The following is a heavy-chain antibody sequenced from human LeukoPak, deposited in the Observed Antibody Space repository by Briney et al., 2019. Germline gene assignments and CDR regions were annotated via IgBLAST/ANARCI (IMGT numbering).Heavy chain of an antibody. CDR2: FDPEDGET. D-gene: IGHD2-2*02. Sequence: ASVKVSCKVSGYTLTELSMHWVRQAPGKGLEWMGGFDPEDGETIYAQKFQGRVTMTEDTSTDTAYMELSSLRSEDTAVYYCVTALRFQPLLYPGPFDYWGQGTLVTVSS. CDR3: VTALRFQPLLYPGPFDY. V-gene: IGHV1-24*01. J-gene: IGHJ4*02. CDR1: GYTLTELS.